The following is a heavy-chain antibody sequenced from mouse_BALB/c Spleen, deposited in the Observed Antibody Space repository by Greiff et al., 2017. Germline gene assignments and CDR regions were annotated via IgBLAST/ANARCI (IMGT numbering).Heavy chain of an antibody. Sequence: VQLQQSGAELVKPGASVKLSCTASGFNIKDTYMHWVKQRPEQGLEWIGWIDPENGNTIYDPKFQGKASITADTSSNTAYLQLSSLTSEDTAVYYCAREITTAWFAYWGQGTLVTVSA. V-gene: IGHV14-3*02. J-gene: IGHJ3*01. CDR1: GFNIKDTY. CDR3: AREITTAWFAY. D-gene: IGHD2-4*01. CDR2: IDPENGNT.